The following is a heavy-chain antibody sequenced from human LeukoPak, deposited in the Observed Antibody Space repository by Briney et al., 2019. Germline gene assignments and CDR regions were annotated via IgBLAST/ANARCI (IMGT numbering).Heavy chain of an antibody. CDR2: ISGSGDST. CDR1: GFTLSSYA. V-gene: IGHV3-23*01. J-gene: IGHJ5*02. CDR3: AKDATSSWHQNWFDP. Sequence: PGGSLRLSCAGSGFTLSSYAVNWVRQAPGKGLEWVSVISGSGDSTHYADSVKGRFTVSRDNSKDTVFLQMNSLSAEDTAVYYCAKDATSSWHQNWFDPWGQGTLVTVSS. D-gene: IGHD6-13*01.